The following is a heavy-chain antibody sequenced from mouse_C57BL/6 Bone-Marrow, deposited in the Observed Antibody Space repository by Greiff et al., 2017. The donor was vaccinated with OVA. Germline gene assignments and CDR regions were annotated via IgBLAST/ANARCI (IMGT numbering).Heavy chain of an antibody. V-gene: IGHV1-55*01. J-gene: IGHJ3*01. Sequence: QVHVKQPGAELVKPGASVKMSCKASGYTFTSYWITWVKQRPGQGLEWIGDIYPGSGSTNYNEKFKSKATLTVDTSSSTAYMQLSSLTSEDSAVYYCARGHNYYGSSPWFAYWGQGTLVTVSA. D-gene: IGHD1-1*01. CDR2: IYPGSGST. CDR3: ARGHNYYGSSPWFAY. CDR1: GYTFTSYW.